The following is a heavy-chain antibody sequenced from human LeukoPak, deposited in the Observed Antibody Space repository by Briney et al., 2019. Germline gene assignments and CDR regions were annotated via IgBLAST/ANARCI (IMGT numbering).Heavy chain of an antibody. CDR2: ISTYNGNT. CDR3: ARVSAAAGTEDY. CDR1: GYTFTSYG. V-gene: IGHV1-18*01. D-gene: IGHD6-13*01. Sequence: GASVTVSCKASGYTFTSYGISWVRQAPGQGLEWMGWISTYNGNTNYAQTLQGRVTMTTDTSTSTAYMELRSLRSDGTAVYYCARVSAAAGTEDYWGQGTLVTVSS. J-gene: IGHJ4*02.